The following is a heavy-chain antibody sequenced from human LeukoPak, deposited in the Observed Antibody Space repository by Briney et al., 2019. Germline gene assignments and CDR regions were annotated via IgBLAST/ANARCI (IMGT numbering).Heavy chain of an antibody. J-gene: IGHJ6*03. V-gene: IGHV3-20*04. Sequence: PGGSLRLSCAASGFTFSSYAVSWVRQAPGKGLEWVSGINWNGGSTGYADSVKGRFIISRDNAQNSLYLQMNSLRAEDSALYYCARDVVVPAAMNYFFYYYMDVWGKGTTVTVSS. CDR2: INWNGGST. CDR3: ARDVVVPAAMNYFFYYYMDV. D-gene: IGHD2-2*01. CDR1: GFTFSSYA.